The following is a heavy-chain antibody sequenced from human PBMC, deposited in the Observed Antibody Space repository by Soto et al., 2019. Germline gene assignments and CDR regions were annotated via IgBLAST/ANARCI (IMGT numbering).Heavy chain of an antibody. J-gene: IGHJ4*02. CDR1: GSTFTSYW. D-gene: IGHD2-8*02. V-gene: IGHV5-51*01. Sequence: PGESLNISCKGSGSTFTSYWIGWVRQMPGEGLEWMGVIYPSDSDIKYSPFYQGKVTISADKSITTSYLQWSSLKAADTVMYYSVRSGTGSRCSSDYWGQGTLVTVSS. CDR2: IYPSDSDI. CDR3: VRSGTGSRCSSDY.